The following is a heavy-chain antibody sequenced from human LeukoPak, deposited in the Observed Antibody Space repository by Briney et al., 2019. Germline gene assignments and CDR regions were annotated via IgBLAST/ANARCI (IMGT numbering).Heavy chain of an antibody. CDR2: IYYSGST. V-gene: IGHV4-59*01. CDR3: ARVSSNNWYNERGAFDI. CDR1: GGSISSSY. D-gene: IGHD6-13*01. Sequence: SETLSLTCTVSGGSISSSYWSWIRQPPGKGLEWIGYIYYSGSTNYNPSLKSRVTISVDTSKNQFSLKLTSVTAADTAVYYCARVSSNNWYNERGAFDIWGQGTMVTVSS. J-gene: IGHJ3*02.